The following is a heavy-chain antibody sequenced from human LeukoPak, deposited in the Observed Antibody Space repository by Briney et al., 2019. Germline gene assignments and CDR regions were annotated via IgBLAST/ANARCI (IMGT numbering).Heavy chain of an antibody. Sequence: ASVKVSCKASGYTFTSYGIRWVRQAPGQGLEWMGWISAYNGNTNYAQKLQGRVTMTTDTSTSTAYMELRSLRSDDTAVYYCAREARYYGSGSYYNPWYFDYWGQGTLVTVSS. CDR1: GYTFTSYG. CDR2: ISAYNGNT. D-gene: IGHD3-10*01. CDR3: AREARYYGSGSYYNPWYFDY. V-gene: IGHV1-18*01. J-gene: IGHJ4*02.